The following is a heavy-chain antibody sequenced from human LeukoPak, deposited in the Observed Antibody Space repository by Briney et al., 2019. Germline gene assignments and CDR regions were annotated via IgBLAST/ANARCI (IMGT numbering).Heavy chain of an antibody. CDR1: GGTFSSYA. Sequence: SVKVSCKASGGTFSSYAISWVRQAPGQGLEWMGGIIPIFGTANYAQKFQGRVTITADESTSTAYMELSSLRTEDTAVYYCGRPLQRGSWTQRALDYWGQGTLVTVSS. V-gene: IGHV1-69*13. CDR3: GRPLQRGSWTQRALDY. CDR2: IIPIFGTA. D-gene: IGHD3-10*01. J-gene: IGHJ4*02.